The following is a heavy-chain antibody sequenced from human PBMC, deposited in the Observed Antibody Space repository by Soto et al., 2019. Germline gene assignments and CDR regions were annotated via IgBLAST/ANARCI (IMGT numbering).Heavy chain of an antibody. V-gene: IGHV3-7*03. CDR2: MRQDGGEK. J-gene: IGHJ4*02. CDR1: GFTFSSYW. CDR3: ARILCSSTSCYTFDY. D-gene: IGHD2-2*02. Sequence: GGSLRLSCAASGFTFSSYWMSWVRQAPGKGLEWVANMRQDGGEKYYVDSVKGRFTISRDNAKNSLYLQMNTLRPEDTAVYYCARILCSSTSCYTFDYWGQGTLVTVSS.